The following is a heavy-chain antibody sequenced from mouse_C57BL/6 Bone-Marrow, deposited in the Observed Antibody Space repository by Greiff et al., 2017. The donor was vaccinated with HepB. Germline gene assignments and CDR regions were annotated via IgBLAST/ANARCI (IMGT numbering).Heavy chain of an antibody. CDR3: VSYEFDPGYYVLGH. CDR1: GFSFNTYA. CDR2: IRSKSNNYAT. D-gene: IGHD2-4*01. J-gene: IGHJ4*01. V-gene: IGHV10-1*01. Sequence: EVQLVESGGGLVQPKGSLKLSCAASGFSFNTYAMNWVRQAPGKGLEWVARIRSKSNNYATYYADSVKDRFTISRDDSESMLYLQMNNLKTEDTAMYYCVSYEFDPGYYVLGHWGQGTS.